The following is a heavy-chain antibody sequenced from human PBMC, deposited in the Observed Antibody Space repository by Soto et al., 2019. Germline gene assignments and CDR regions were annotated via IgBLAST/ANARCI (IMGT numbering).Heavy chain of an antibody. V-gene: IGHV4-59*02. J-gene: IGHJ5*02. CDR1: GDSVTNYF. CDR2: MYHGGRT. CDR3: ARDLACPGSRCYSDIWFDP. D-gene: IGHD2-8*02. Sequence: SETLSLTCTVSGDSVTNYFWSWMRQPPGKGLEWIGHMYHGGRTNYSPSLKSRVTMSLDSSKNQFSLNLNSVTAADTAVYYCARDLACPGSRCYSDIWFDPWGQGIRVTVSS.